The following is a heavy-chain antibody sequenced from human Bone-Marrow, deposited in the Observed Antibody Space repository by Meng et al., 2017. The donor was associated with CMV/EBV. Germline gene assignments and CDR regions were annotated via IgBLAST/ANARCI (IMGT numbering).Heavy chain of an antibody. V-gene: IGHV1-2*02. CDR3: ARGKLGGRGAFDI. CDR2: INPNSGGT. Sequence: ASVKVSCKASGYTFTGYYMHWVRQAPGQGLEWMGWINPNSGGTDYAQKFQGRVTMTRDTSISTAYMELSRLRSDDTAVYYCARGKLGGRGAFDIWGPGTMVTVSS. D-gene: IGHD1-26*01. J-gene: IGHJ3*02. CDR1: GYTFTGYY.